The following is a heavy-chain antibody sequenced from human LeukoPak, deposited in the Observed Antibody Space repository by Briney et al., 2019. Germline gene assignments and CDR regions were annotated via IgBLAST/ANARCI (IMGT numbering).Heavy chain of an antibody. Sequence: PGGSLRLSCTTSGFNFRAYWMAWVRQAPGKGLEWVAVISYDGSNKYYADSVKGRFTISRDNSKNTLYLQMNSLRAEDTAVYYCARDLSTTGTRPHWGQGTLVTVSS. CDR3: ARDLSTTGTRPH. V-gene: IGHV3-30*19. CDR2: ISYDGSNK. J-gene: IGHJ4*02. CDR1: GFNFRAYW. D-gene: IGHD4-17*01.